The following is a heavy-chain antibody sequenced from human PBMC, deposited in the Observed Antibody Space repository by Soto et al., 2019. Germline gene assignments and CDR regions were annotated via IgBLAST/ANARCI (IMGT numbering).Heavy chain of an antibody. CDR2: IYYSGST. CDR1: GGSISSGGYY. CDR3: ARDPGTGSSWNWFDP. D-gene: IGHD6-13*01. V-gene: IGHV4-31*03. Sequence: SETLSLTCTVSGGSISSGGYYWSWIRQHPGKGLEWIGYIYYSGSTYYNPSLKSRVTISVDTSKNQFSLKLSSVAAADTAVYYCARDPGTGSSWNWFDPWGQGTLVTVSS. J-gene: IGHJ5*02.